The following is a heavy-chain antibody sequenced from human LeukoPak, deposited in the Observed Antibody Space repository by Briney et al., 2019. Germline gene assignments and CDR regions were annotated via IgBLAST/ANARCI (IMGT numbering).Heavy chain of an antibody. J-gene: IGHJ5*02. CDR2: IYYSGST. Sequence: ETSETLSLTCTVSGGSISSSSYYWGWIRQPPGKGLEWIGSIYYSGSTYYNPSLKSRVTISVDTSKNQFSLKLSSVTAADTAIYYCAKGAGGFSYYNWFDPWGQGTLVTVSS. V-gene: IGHV4-39*07. D-gene: IGHD5-18*01. CDR1: GGSISSSSYY. CDR3: AKGAGGFSYYNWFDP.